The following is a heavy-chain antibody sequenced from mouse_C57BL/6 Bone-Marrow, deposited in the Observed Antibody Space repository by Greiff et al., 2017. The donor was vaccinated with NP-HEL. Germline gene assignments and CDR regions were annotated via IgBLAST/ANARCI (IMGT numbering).Heavy chain of an antibody. CDR2: ISSGGSYT. V-gene: IGHV5-6*01. Sequence: DVHLVESGGDLVKPGGSLKLSCAASGFTFSSYGMSWVRQTPDKRLEWVATISSGGSYTYYPDSVKGRFTISRDNAKNTLYLQMSSLKSEDTAMYYCARRGTTVVAYYFDYWGQGTTLTVSS. D-gene: IGHD1-1*01. J-gene: IGHJ2*01. CDR3: ARRGTTVVAYYFDY. CDR1: GFTFSSYG.